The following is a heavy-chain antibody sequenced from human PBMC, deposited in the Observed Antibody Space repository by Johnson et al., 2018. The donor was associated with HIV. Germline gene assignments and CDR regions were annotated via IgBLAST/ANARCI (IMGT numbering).Heavy chain of an antibody. CDR1: GFTVSSNY. J-gene: IGHJ3*02. CDR3: ARGVGGAGDDAFDI. CDR2: IKSKTDGGTT. Sequence: VQLVESGGGLVQPGGSLRLSCAASGFTVSSNYMRWVRQAPGKGLEWVGRIKSKTDGGTTDYAAPVKGRFTIPRDDSKNTLYLQMNSLRAEDTAVYYCARGVGGAGDDAFDIWGQGTTVTVSS. D-gene: IGHD6-19*01. V-gene: IGHV3-15*01.